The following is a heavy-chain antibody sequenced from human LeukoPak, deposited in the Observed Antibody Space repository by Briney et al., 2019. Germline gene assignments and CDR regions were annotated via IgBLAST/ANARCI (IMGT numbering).Heavy chain of an antibody. CDR3: AKDSYSSGWYGEYFQH. CDR2: IYSGGST. Sequence: QTGGSLRLSCAASGFTVSSNYMSWVRQAPGKGLEWVSVIYSGGSTYYADSVKGRFTISRDNSKNTLYLQMNSLRAEDTAVYYCAKDSYSSGWYGEYFQHWGQGTLVTVSS. CDR1: GFTVSSNY. J-gene: IGHJ1*01. D-gene: IGHD6-19*01. V-gene: IGHV3-53*05.